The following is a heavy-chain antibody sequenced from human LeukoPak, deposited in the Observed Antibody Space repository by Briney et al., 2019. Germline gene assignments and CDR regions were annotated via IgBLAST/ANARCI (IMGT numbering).Heavy chain of an antibody. J-gene: IGHJ4*02. CDR3: ARTFYGDYVDY. CDR1: GGSISSYY. Sequence: SETLSLTCTVSGGSISSYYWSWIRQPPGKGLEWIGYIYYSGSTNYNPSLKSRVTISVDTSKNQFPLKLSSVTAADTAVYYCARTFYGDYVDYWGQGTLVTVSS. CDR2: IYYSGST. D-gene: IGHD4-17*01. V-gene: IGHV4-59*01.